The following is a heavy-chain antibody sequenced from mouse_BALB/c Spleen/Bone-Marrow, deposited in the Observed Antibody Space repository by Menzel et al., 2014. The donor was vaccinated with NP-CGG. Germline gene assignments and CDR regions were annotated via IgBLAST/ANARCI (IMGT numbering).Heavy chain of an antibody. CDR2: IDPYSGGT. J-gene: IGHJ2*01. V-gene: IGHV1S135*01. D-gene: IGHD1-1*01. Sequence: LQESGPELVKPGASVKVSCKASGYAFTNYNMNWVKQSHGKSLEWIGYIDPYSGGTNYNQKFRGKATLTVDKSSSTAYMHLNSLTSEDSAVYYCSRAVLAYFDYWGQGTSHSLL. CDR1: GYAFTNYN. CDR3: SRAVLAYFDY.